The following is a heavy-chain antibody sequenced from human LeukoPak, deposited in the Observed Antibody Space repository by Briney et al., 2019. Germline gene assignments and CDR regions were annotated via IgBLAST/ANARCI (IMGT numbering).Heavy chain of an antibody. CDR1: GFSFSSHA. D-gene: IGHD2-15*01. V-gene: IGHV3-30-3*01. CDR3: ARTRICSGGTCWRYGMDV. J-gene: IGHJ6*02. Sequence: GRSLRLSCAASGFSFSSHAMHWVRQAPGKGLKWVAVISYDGGNKYYADSVKGQFTISRDNSKNTLSLQMNGLRAEDTAVYYCARTRICSGGTCWRYGMDVWGQGTTVTVSS. CDR2: ISYDGGNK.